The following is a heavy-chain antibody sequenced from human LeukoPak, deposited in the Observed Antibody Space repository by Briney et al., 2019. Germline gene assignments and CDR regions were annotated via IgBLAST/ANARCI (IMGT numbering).Heavy chain of an antibody. Sequence: SVKVSCKASGGTFSSYAISWVRQAPGQGLEWMGRIIPILGIANYAQKFQGRVTITADKSTSTAYMELSSLRSEDTAVYYCARDEGVTMVRGVIPNWFDPGAREPWSPSPQ. CDR2: IIPILGIA. CDR3: ARDEGVTMVRGVIPNWFDP. V-gene: IGHV1-69*04. D-gene: IGHD3-10*01. J-gene: IGHJ5*02. CDR1: GGTFSSYA.